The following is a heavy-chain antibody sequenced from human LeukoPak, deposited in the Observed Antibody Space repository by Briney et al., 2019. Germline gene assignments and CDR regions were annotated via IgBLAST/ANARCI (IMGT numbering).Heavy chain of an antibody. CDR1: GGSLSSYY. D-gene: IGHD3-9*01. Sequence: SETLSLTSTVSGGSLSSYYWSWIRQPPGKGLEWSGYIYYSGSTNYNPSLKSRVTISVDTSKNQFSMKLSYVTAADTAVYYCARILRYFDWLSAGAFDIWGQGTMVTVSS. V-gene: IGHV4-59*08. CDR3: ARILRYFDWLSAGAFDI. CDR2: IYYSGST. J-gene: IGHJ3*02.